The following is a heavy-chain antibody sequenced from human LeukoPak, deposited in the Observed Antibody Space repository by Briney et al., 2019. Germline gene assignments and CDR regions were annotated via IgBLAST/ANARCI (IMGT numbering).Heavy chain of an antibody. D-gene: IGHD6-19*01. CDR1: GFTFSSYG. J-gene: IGHJ5*02. Sequence: GGSLRLSCAASGFTFSSYGMHWVRQAPGKGLEWVAVISYDGSNKYYADSVKGRFTISRDNSKNTLYLQMNSLRAEDTAVYYCATTGYSSGRGFRFDPWGQGTLVTVSS. CDR2: ISYDGSNK. V-gene: IGHV3-30*03. CDR3: ATTGYSSGRGFRFDP.